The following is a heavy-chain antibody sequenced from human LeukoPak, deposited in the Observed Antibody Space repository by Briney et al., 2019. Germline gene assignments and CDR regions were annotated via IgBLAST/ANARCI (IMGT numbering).Heavy chain of an antibody. CDR2: IYTSGST. D-gene: IGHD7-27*01. J-gene: IGHJ4*02. V-gene: IGHV4-4*07. CDR1: GGSISSYY. CDR3: ARHSNWGPLYYFDY. Sequence: SETLSLTCTVSGGSISSYYWSWIRQPAGKGLEWIGRIYTSGSTNYNPSLKSRVTVSVDTSKNQFSLKLSSVTAADTAVYYCARHSNWGPLYYFDYWGQGTLVTVSS.